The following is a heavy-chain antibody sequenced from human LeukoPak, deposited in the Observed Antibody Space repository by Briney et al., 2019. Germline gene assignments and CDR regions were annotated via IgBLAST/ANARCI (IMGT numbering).Heavy chain of an antibody. J-gene: IGHJ4*02. V-gene: IGHV4-39*01. CDR1: GGSITSGSYY. D-gene: IGHD2-15*01. CDR3: ARHESIIVVVAARGFDY. Sequence: SETLSLTCTVSGGSITSGSYYWGWIRQPPGKGLEWIGNIYYSGSTSYNPSLKSRVTISVDTSKNQFSLKLSSLTAADTAVYYCARHESIIVVVAARGFDYWGQGTLVTVSS. CDR2: IYYSGST.